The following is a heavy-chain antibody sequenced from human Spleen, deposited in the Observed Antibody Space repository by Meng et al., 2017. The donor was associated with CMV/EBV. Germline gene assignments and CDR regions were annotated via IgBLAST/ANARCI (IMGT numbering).Heavy chain of an antibody. CDR1: GGTFSSYA. V-gene: IGHV1-69*10. Sequence: SVKVSCKASGGTFSSYAISWVRQAPGQGLEWMGGIIPILGIANYAQKFQGRVTITADKSTSTAYMELSSLRSEDTAVYYCARDSGSYPYYYYGMDVWGQGTTVTVSS. CDR2: IIPILGIA. D-gene: IGHD1-26*01. CDR3: ARDSGSYPYYYYGMDV. J-gene: IGHJ6*02.